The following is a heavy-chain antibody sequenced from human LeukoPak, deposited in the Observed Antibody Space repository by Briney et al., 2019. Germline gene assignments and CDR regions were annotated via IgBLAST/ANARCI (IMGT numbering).Heavy chain of an antibody. CDR3: ARAPVGATRYSDY. D-gene: IGHD1-26*01. Sequence: SQTLSLTCTVSGGSISSGDYYWSWIRQPPGKGLEWIGYIYYSGSTYYNPSLKSRVTISVDTSKNQFSLKLSSVTAADTAVYYCARAPVGATRYSDYWGQGTLVTVSS. J-gene: IGHJ4*02. CDR2: IYYSGST. V-gene: IGHV4-30-4*08. CDR1: GGSISSGDYY.